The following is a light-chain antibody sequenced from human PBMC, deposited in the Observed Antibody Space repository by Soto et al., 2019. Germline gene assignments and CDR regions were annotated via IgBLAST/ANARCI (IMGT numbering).Light chain of an antibody. J-gene: IGKJ1*01. CDR3: QHYGYSQWT. Sequence: TQSPDTLFLSPGERATLACRASQTGSNSYLAWYQHKSGQAPRLLIYGVYTRASGIPDRFSGSGSGTEFTLTITRLEPEDSAVYFCQHYGYSQWTFGQGTKV. CDR2: GVY. V-gene: IGKV3-20*01. CDR1: QTGSNSY.